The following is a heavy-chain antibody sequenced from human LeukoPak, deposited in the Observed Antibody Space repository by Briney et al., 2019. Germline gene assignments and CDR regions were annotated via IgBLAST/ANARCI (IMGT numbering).Heavy chain of an antibody. CDR1: GFTFSSYA. CDR2: ISYDGSNK. V-gene: IGHV3-30-3*01. Sequence: GGSLRLSCAASGFTFSSYAMHWVRQAPGKGLEWVAVISYDGSNKYDADSVKGRFTISRDNSKNTLYLQMNSLRAEDTAVYYCARDFQATCWGQGTLVTVSS. CDR3: ARDFQATC. D-gene: IGHD1-26*01. J-gene: IGHJ4*02.